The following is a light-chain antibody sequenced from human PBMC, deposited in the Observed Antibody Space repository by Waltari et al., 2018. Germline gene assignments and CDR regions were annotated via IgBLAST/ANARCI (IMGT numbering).Light chain of an antibody. V-gene: IGKV2-30*01. J-gene: IGKJ1*01. CDR3: MQGTHWPRS. CDR1: QSLVDSDGNTY. CDR2: KVS. Sequence: DVVMTQSPLSLPVTLGQPASISCRSSQSLVDSDGNTYLSWVQQRPGQSPRRLTYKVSNRDSGVPDRFSGSGSGTDFTLKISRVEADDIAIYYCMQGTHWPRSFGQGTKVEIE.